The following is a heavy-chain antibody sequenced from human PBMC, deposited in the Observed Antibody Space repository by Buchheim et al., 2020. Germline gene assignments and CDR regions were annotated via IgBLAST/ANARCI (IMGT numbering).Heavy chain of an antibody. CDR3: ARDFGDIVATTDYYYYGMDV. V-gene: IGHV3-30*04. D-gene: IGHD5-12*01. CDR2: ISYDGSNK. Sequence: QVQLVESGGGVVQPGRSLRLSCAASGFTFSSYAMHWVRQAPGKGLEWVAVISYDGSNKYYADSVKGRFTISRDNSKNTLYLQMNSLRAEDTAVYYCARDFGDIVATTDYYYYGMDVWGQGTT. CDR1: GFTFSSYA. J-gene: IGHJ6*02.